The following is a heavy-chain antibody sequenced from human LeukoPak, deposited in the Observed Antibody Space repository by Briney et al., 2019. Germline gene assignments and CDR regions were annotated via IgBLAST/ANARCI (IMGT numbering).Heavy chain of an antibody. CDR2: INHSGGT. J-gene: IGHJ4*02. CDR1: GGSFSGYY. Sequence: PSETLSLTCAFYGGSFSGYYWSWIRQPPGKGLEWIGGINHSGGTKYNPSLKSRVIISVDTSKNQFSLKLNSVTAADTAVYYCVRGVIGTTMIDYWGQGTQVSVS. CDR3: VRGVIGTTMIDY. V-gene: IGHV4-34*01. D-gene: IGHD1-7*01.